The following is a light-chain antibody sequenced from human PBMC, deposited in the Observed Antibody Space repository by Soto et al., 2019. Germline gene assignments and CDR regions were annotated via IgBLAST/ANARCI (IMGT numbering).Light chain of an antibody. CDR1: QDISNY. J-gene: IGKJ5*01. CDR2: DAS. CDR3: QQYDNLPIT. V-gene: IGKV1-33*01. Sequence: DIQMAQSPSSLSASVGERFTITCQASQDISNYLNWYQQKPGKAPKLLIYDASNLETGVPSRFSGSGSGTDFTFTISSLQPEDIATYYCQQYDNLPITFGQGTRLEIK.